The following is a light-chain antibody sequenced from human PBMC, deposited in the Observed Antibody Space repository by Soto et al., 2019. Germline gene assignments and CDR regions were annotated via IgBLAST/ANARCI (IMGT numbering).Light chain of an antibody. Sequence: QSALTQPASVSGSPGQSITISCTGTSSDVGGYNYVSWYQQHPGKAPKLMIYEVSNRPSGVSNRFSGSKSGNTASLTISGLQAEDDADYYCSSYTSSSSFWVFGGGTKLTVL. V-gene: IGLV2-14*01. CDR3: SSYTSSSSFWV. CDR2: EVS. CDR1: SSDVGGYNY. J-gene: IGLJ3*02.